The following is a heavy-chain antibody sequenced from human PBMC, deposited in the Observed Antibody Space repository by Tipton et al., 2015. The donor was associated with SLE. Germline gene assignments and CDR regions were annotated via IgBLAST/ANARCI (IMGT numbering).Heavy chain of an antibody. D-gene: IGHD6-13*01. CDR2: IYYSGST. CDR3: ARLWYSSSY. Sequence: TLSLTCTVSGGSISSSTYYWGWIRQPPGKGLEWIGNIYYSGSTSYNPSLKSRVTISVDTSKNQFSLKLSSVTAADTAVYYCARLWYSSSYWGQGTLVTVSS. J-gene: IGHJ4*02. CDR1: GGSISSSTYY. V-gene: IGHV4-39*01.